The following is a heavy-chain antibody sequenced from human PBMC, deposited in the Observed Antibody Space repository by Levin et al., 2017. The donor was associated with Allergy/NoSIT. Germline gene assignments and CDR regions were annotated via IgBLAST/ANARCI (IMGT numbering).Heavy chain of an antibody. Sequence: SETLSLTCTVSGGSISSSSYYWGWIRQPPGTGLEWIGSIYYSGSTYYNPSLKSRVTISVDTSKNQFSLKLSSVTAADTAVYYCATYILSRFDPWGQGTLVTVSS. V-gene: IGHV4-39*01. CDR1: GGSISSSSYY. CDR2: IYYSGST. J-gene: IGHJ5*02. D-gene: IGHD1-1*01. CDR3: ATYILSRFDP.